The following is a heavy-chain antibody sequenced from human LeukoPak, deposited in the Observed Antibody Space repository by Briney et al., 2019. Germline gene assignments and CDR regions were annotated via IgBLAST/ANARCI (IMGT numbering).Heavy chain of an antibody. D-gene: IGHD4-17*01. CDR3: ARNGDYAHFDY. CDR1: GGSFSGYY. J-gene: IGHJ4*02. V-gene: IGHV4-34*01. Sequence: SETLSLTCAVYGGSFSGYYWSWIRQPPGKGLEWIGEINHSGSTNYNPSLKSRVTISVDTSKNQFSLKLSSVTAADTAVYYCARNGDYAHFDYWGQGTLVTVSS. CDR2: INHSGST.